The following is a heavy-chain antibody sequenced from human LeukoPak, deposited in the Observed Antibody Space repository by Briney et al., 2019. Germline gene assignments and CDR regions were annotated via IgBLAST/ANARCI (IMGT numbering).Heavy chain of an antibody. CDR1: GGSFSGYY. CDR2: INHSGST. V-gene: IGHV4-34*01. CDR3: ARGYYYDSSGYYNWFDP. J-gene: IGHJ5*02. D-gene: IGHD3-22*01. Sequence: PSETLSLTCAVHGGSFSGYYWSWIRQPPGKGLEWIGEINHSGSTNYNPSLKSRVTISVDTSKNQFSLKLSSVTAADTAVYYCARGYYYDSSGYYNWFDPWGQGTLVTVSS.